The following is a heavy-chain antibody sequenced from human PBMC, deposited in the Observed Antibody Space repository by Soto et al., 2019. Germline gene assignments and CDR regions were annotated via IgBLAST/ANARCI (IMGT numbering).Heavy chain of an antibody. J-gene: IGHJ6*02. V-gene: IGHV1-8*01. D-gene: IGHD3-3*01. CDR2: MNPNSGNT. Sequence: QVQLVQSGAEVKKPGASVKVSCKASGYTFTSYDINWVRQATGQGLEWMGWMNPNSGNTGYAQKFQGRVTMTRNTSISTAYMELSSLRSEDTAVYYCARVGSRFLEWHYYYGMDVWGQGTTVTVSS. CDR1: GYTFTSYD. CDR3: ARVGSRFLEWHYYYGMDV.